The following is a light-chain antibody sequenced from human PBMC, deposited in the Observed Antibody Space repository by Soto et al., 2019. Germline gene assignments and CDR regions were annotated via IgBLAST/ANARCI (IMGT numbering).Light chain of an antibody. Sequence: QSALTQPASVSGSPGQSITISCTGTSSDVGGYNYVSWYQQHPGKAPKLMISDVSNRPSGVSNRFSGSKSGNTASLTISGLKAEDEADYYCSSYTSSSTPVVFGGGTKLTVL. V-gene: IGLV2-14*01. CDR2: DVS. CDR1: SSDVGGYNY. CDR3: SSYTSSSTPVV. J-gene: IGLJ2*01.